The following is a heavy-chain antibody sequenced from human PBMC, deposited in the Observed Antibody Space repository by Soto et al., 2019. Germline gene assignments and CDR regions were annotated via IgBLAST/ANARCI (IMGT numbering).Heavy chain of an antibody. V-gene: IGHV4-59*01. CDR3: ARIGGYHGPLDY. D-gene: IGHD6-25*01. J-gene: IGHJ4*02. Sequence: ETLSLTCSVSGVSISSYFWSWIRQAPGRGLEWIGYTYHRGSTNYSPSLKSRVAISLDTSENQFSLKVNSVTAADTAVYYCARIGGYHGPLDYWGQGTPVTVS. CDR2: TYHRGST. CDR1: GVSISSYF.